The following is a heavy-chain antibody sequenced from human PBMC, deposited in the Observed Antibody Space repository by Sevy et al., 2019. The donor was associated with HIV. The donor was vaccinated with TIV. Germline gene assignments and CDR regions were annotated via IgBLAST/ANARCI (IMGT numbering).Heavy chain of an antibody. V-gene: IGHV1-69*13. D-gene: IGHD2-21*02. CDR2: IIPIFGSP. J-gene: IGHJ3*02. CDR3: AGRNSGGDYDAFDI. CDR1: GGTFKNNA. Sequence: ASVKVSCKASGGTFKNNAFIWVRQAPGQGLEWLGGIIPIFGSPNYAQNFKGRVTITADESTGYMELTNLRSEDTAVYYCAGRNSGGDYDAFDIWGQGTMVTVSS.